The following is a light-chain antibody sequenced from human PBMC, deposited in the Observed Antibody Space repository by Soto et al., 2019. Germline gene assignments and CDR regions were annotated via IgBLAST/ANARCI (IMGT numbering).Light chain of an antibody. CDR3: AAWDDSLSGYV. V-gene: IGLV1-47*01. J-gene: IGLJ1*01. CDR1: SSNIGSNY. CDR2: RNN. Sequence: QSALTQPPSASGTPGQRVTISCSGSSSNIGSNYVYWYQQLPGTAPKLLIYRNNQRPSGVPDRFYGSKSGTSASLAISGLRSEDEADYYSAAWDDSLSGYVFGTGT.